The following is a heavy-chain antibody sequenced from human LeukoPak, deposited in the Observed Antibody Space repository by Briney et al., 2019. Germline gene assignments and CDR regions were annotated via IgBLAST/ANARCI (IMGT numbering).Heavy chain of an antibody. D-gene: IGHD4-11*01. Sequence: GGSLRLSCAASGFTFSSYWMSWVRQAPGKGLEWVANIKQDGSEKYYVDSVKGRFTISRDNAKNSLYLQMNSLRAEDTAVYYCARDRTVSTGGMDVWGQGTTVTVSS. V-gene: IGHV3-7*01. CDR2: IKQDGSEK. CDR3: ARDRTVSTGGMDV. CDR1: GFTFSSYW. J-gene: IGHJ6*02.